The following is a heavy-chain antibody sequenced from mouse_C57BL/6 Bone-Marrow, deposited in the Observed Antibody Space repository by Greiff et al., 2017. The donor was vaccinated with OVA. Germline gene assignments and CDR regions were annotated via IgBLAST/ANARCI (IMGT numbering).Heavy chain of an antibody. D-gene: IGHD4-1*01. J-gene: IGHJ4*01. CDR3: ARIWGAMDY. Sequence: QVQLQQPGAELVKPGASVKMSCKASGYTFTSYWITWVKQRPGQGLEWIGDIYPGSGSTNYNGKFKGKATMTADKSSSTAYMQLSSLTSEDSAVYFCARIWGAMDYWGQGTSVTVSS. CDR2: IYPGSGST. CDR1: GYTFTSYW. V-gene: IGHV1-55*01.